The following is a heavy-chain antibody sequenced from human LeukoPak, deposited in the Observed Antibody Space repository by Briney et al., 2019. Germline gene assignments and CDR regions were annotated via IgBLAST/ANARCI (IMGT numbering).Heavy chain of an antibody. Sequence: PGGSLRLSCAASGNYWMHWVRQVPGKGLVWVSHINSDGSWTSYADSVKGRFTISKDNAKNTVYLQMNSLRAEDTADYYCVSFYETCWGRGTLVTVSS. CDR2: INSDGSWT. CDR1: GNYW. D-gene: IGHD2/OR15-2a*01. J-gene: IGHJ4*02. V-gene: IGHV3-74*01. CDR3: VSFYETC.